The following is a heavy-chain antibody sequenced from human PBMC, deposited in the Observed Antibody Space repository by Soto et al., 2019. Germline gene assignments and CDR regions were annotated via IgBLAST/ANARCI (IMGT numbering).Heavy chain of an antibody. Sequence: GGSLRLSCAASGFTFSSYAMSWVRQAPGKGLEWVSAISGSGGSTYYADSVKGRFTISKDNSKNTLYLQMNSLRAEDTAVYYCAKIPHSEFDWLFYFDYWGQGTLVTVSS. D-gene: IGHD3-9*01. CDR1: GFTFSSYA. J-gene: IGHJ4*02. CDR3: AKIPHSEFDWLFYFDY. CDR2: ISGSGGST. V-gene: IGHV3-23*01.